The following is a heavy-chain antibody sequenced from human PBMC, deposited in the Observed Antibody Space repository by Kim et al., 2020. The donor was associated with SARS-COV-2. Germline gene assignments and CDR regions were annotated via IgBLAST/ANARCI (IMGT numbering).Heavy chain of an antibody. CDR3: TRDPGTTLAFWDAFD. J-gene: IGHJ3*02. V-gene: IGHV3-73*01. CDR1: GFTFSDSA. Sequence: GGSLRLSCGASGFTFSDSAMHWVRRASGKGLEWVGRIRSKVNGYATAYSASVRGRFTISRDDSRNTAHLQMNSLKTEDTADYYCTRDPGTTLAFWDAFD. CDR2: IRSKVNGYAT. D-gene: IGHD1-1*01.